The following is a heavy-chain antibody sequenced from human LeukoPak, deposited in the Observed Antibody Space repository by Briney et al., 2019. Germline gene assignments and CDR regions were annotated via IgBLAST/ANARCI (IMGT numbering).Heavy chain of an antibody. J-gene: IGHJ4*02. CDR1: GFTFTDFY. V-gene: IGHV3-11*06. CDR2: MSRSSTDT. D-gene: IGHD3-10*01. Sequence: GGSLRLSCAASGFTFTDFYMSWIRQAPGKGLEWLSDMSRSSTDTNYADSVKGRFTISRDNAKNSLFLQLNSLRAEDTAVYYCARKTYYYDSGSYSKSYYFDYWGQGTLVTVSS. CDR3: ARKTYYYDSGSYSKSYYFDY.